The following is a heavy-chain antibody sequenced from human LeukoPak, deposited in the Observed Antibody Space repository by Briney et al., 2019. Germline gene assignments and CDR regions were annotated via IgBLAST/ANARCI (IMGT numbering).Heavy chain of an antibody. V-gene: IGHV4-31*03. CDR1: GGSISSGGYY. CDR2: IYYSGST. D-gene: IGHD1-26*01. J-gene: IGHJ6*02. CDR3: ARDRATTRSYYYYYGMDV. Sequence: PSETLSLTCTVSGGSISSGGYYWSWLRQHPGTGLEWIGYIYYSGSTYYNPSLKSRVTISVDTSKNQFSLKLSSVTAADTAVYYCARDRATTRSYYYYYGMDVWGQGTTVTVSS.